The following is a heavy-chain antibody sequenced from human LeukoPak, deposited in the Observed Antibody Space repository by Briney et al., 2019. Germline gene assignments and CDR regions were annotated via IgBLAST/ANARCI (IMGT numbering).Heavy chain of an antibody. J-gene: IGHJ4*02. CDR2: INPNSGGT. Sequence: ASVKVSCXASGYTFSGYYMHWVRQAPGQGLEWMGWINPNSGGTDYAQKFQGRVTMTRDTSISTAYMELSRLRSDDTAVYYCASGDRVTMLRGGNIGYFDYWGQGTLVTVSS. V-gene: IGHV1-2*02. CDR3: ASGDRVTMLRGGNIGYFDY. CDR1: GYTFSGYY. D-gene: IGHD3-10*01.